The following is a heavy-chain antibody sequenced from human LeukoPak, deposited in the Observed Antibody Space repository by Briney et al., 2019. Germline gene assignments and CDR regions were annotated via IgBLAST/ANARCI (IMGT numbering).Heavy chain of an antibody. J-gene: IGHJ6*02. Sequence: SVKVSCKASGGTFSSYAISWVRQAPGQGLEWMGRIIPILGIANYAQKFQGRVTITADKSTSTAYMELSSLRSEDTAVYYCARGRVITMVRGQNFYYYGMDVWGQGTTVTVSS. D-gene: IGHD3-10*01. CDR2: IIPILGIA. CDR3: ARGRVITMVRGQNFYYYGMDV. V-gene: IGHV1-69*04. CDR1: GGTFSSYA.